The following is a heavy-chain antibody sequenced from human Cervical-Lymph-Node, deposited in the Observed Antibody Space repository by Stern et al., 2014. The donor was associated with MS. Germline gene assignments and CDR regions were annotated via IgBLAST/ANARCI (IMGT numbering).Heavy chain of an antibody. CDR1: GYNFPVYW. Sequence: EMQLVESGAEVKKPVESLKISCQVSGYNFPVYWIGWVRQTPGKGLEWVGIIYPPDSETRYNPSFQGQFSMSVDKSVSTAYLQWSSLQTSDTALYFCARHTGDYAFDYWGQGTLVIVSS. D-gene: IGHD4-17*01. J-gene: IGHJ4*02. CDR2: IYPPDSET. V-gene: IGHV5-51*01. CDR3: ARHTGDYAFDY.